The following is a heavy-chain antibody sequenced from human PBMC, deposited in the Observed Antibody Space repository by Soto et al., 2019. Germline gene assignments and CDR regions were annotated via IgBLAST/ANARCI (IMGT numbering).Heavy chain of an antibody. Sequence: YSGSPNYNPSLKSRVTISVDTSKNQFSLKLSSVTAADTAVYYCARALSGWSLDRDYWGQGTPVTV. CDR3: ARALSGWSLDRDY. D-gene: IGHD6-13*01. CDR2: YSGSP. J-gene: IGHJ4*02. V-gene: IGHV4-59*01.